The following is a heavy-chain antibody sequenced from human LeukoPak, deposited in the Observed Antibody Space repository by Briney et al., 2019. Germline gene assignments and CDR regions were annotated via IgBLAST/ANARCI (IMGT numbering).Heavy chain of an antibody. Sequence: GGPLSLSYGPSGFPCSNYAMSDPPHAPGKAVVRVSAISRSGGSTYYADSVKGRFTISNDNSKNTLYLQMNSLRAEDTAVYYCAKDEGGDYGDYFDYWGQGTMVTDSS. CDR1: GFPCSNYA. J-gene: IGHJ4*02. CDR2: ISRSGGST. D-gene: IGHD4-17*01. CDR3: AKDEGGDYGDYFDY. V-gene: IGHV3-23*01.